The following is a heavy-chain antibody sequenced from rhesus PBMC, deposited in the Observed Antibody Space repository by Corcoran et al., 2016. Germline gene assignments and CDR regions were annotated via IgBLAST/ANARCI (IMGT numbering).Heavy chain of an antibody. Sequence: QVQLQESGPGLVKPSETLSLTCAVSGYSISSNYWSWIRQPPGKGLEWIGFIYSSTVRTFYPPPLKSLVAISTDTSNNQFSLKVISVTAAATAVYYCARAADYGLLFWGQGVVVTVSS. CDR2: IYSSTVRT. CDR1: GYSISSNY. V-gene: IGHV4-147*01. CDR3: ARAADYGLLF. J-gene: IGHJ6*01.